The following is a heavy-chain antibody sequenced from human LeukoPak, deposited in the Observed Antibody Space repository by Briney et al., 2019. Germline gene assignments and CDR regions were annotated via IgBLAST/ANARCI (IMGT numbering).Heavy chain of an antibody. CDR2: IKQDGSEK. D-gene: IGHD6-19*01. CDR1: GFTLSYYW. J-gene: IGHJ3*02. CDR3: ARYGNGAWLGHYAFDM. Sequence: GGSLGLSCAASGFTLSYYWMSWVHQAPGKGLEWVANIKQDGSEKYYVDSVKGRFTISRDNAKNSLYLQMNSLKAEDTAVYYCARYGNGAWLGHYAFDMWGQGTMVTVSS. V-gene: IGHV3-7*01.